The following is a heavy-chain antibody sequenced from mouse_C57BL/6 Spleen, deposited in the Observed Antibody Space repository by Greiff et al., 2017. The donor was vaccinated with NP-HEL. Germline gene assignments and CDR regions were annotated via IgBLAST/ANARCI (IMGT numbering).Heavy chain of an antibody. J-gene: IGHJ4*01. V-gene: IGHV10-1*01. CDR1: GFSFNTYA. CDR2: IRSKSNNYAT. CDR3: VREYLYALDY. Sequence: EVQLVESGGGLVQPKGSLKLSCAASGFSFNTYAMNWVRQAPGKGLEWVARIRSKSNNYATYYADSVKDRFTISRDDSDSMLYLQMNNVKTEDTDIYYCVREYLYALDYWGQGTSVTVSS. D-gene: IGHD5-1*01.